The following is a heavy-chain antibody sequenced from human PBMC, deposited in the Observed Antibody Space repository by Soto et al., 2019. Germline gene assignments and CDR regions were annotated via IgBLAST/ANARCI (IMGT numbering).Heavy chain of an antibody. Sequence: SETLALTCSVSGVSISSYYWTWIRQPPGKGLEWIGYVYNSGSTNYNPSLKSRVTISEDTSKSQFSLKVNSMTAADTAVYYCARYRREAVAGYTLDNWGQGILVTVSS. V-gene: IGHV4-59*01. CDR3: ARYRREAVAGYTLDN. CDR2: VYNSGST. D-gene: IGHD6-13*01. CDR1: GVSISSYY. J-gene: IGHJ4*02.